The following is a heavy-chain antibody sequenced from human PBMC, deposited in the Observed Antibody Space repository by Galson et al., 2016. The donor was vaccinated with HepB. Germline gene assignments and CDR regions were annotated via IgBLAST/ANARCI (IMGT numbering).Heavy chain of an antibody. CDR3: ARDTDSGDYGRGLDY. D-gene: IGHD4-17*01. CDR2: INPRDGTT. J-gene: IGHJ4*02. V-gene: IGHV1-46*01. Sequence: SVKVSCKASGYTVTSYYMHWVRQAPGQGLEWLGIINPRDGTTSYAQKFQGRVTMTRDTSTSTVYMELSSLRFEDMAIYYCARDTDSGDYGRGLDYWGQGTRVTVSS. CDR1: GYTVTSYY.